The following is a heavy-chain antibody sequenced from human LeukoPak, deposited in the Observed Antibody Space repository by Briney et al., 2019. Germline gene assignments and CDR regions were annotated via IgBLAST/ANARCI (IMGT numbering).Heavy chain of an antibody. CDR2: IRYDGSNK. CDR3: AKAHYYDSSGYYPGFDP. CDR1: GFTFSSYG. Sequence: AGGSPRLSYAASGFTFSSYGMHWVRQAPGKGLEWVAFIRYDGSNKYYADSVKGRFTISRDNSKNTLYLQMNSLRAEDTAVYYCAKAHYYDSSGYYPGFDPWGQGTLVTVSS. V-gene: IGHV3-30*02. J-gene: IGHJ5*02. D-gene: IGHD3-22*01.